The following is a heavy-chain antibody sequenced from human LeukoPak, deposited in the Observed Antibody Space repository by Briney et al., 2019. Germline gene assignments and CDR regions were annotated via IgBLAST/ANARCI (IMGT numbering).Heavy chain of an antibody. D-gene: IGHD3-3*01. J-gene: IGHJ5*02. V-gene: IGHV4-38-2*02. CDR3: ARDTKSRTYYDFWSGYFTYNWFDP. CDR1: GYSISSGYY. CDR2: IYHSGST. Sequence: SETLSLTCTVSGYSISSGYYWGWIRQPPGKGLEWIGSIYHSGSTYYNPSLKSRVTISVDTSKNQFSLKLSSVTAADTAVYYCARDTKSRTYYDFWSGYFTYNWFDPWGQGTLVTVSS.